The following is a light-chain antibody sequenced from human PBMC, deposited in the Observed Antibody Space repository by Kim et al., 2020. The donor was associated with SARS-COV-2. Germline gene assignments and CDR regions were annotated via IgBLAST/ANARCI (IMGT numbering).Light chain of an antibody. CDR1: QSISSY. V-gene: IGKV1-39*01. CDR2: AAS. Sequence: DIQMTQSPSSLSASVGDRVTITCRASQSISSYLNWYQQKPGKAPKLLIYAASSLPSGVPSRFSGSGSGTDFTLTISSLQPEDFATYYCQQSYITPPWTFGEGTTV. CDR3: QQSYITPPWT. J-gene: IGKJ1*01.